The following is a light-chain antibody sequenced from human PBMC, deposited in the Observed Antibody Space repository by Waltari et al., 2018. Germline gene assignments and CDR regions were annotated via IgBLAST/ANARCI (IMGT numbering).Light chain of an antibody. Sequence: TVVAQEPSLSVSPGGTVTLTCALTSGAVSTSHYPTWYRQTPGQAPRLVMYSTPRRPSGVPDRFSGSIIGDRAALTITGAQADDDADYYCAVFMNNGVHVFGGGTKLTVL. CDR2: STP. CDR3: AVFMNNGVHV. V-gene: IGLV8-61*01. J-gene: IGLJ6*01. CDR1: SGAVSTSHY.